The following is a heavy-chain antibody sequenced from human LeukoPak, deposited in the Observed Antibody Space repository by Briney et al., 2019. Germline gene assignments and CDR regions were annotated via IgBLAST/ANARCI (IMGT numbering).Heavy chain of an antibody. D-gene: IGHD6-19*01. Sequence: GGSLRLSCAASGFTFSSYSMNWVRQAPGKGLEWVSSISSSSSYIYYADSVKGRFTISRDNSKNTLYLQMNSLKTEDMAVYYCAKDRSGGYYYYYMDVWGKGTTVTISS. V-gene: IGHV3-21*01. CDR2: ISSSSSYI. J-gene: IGHJ6*03. CDR1: GFTFSSYS. CDR3: AKDRSGGYYYYYMDV.